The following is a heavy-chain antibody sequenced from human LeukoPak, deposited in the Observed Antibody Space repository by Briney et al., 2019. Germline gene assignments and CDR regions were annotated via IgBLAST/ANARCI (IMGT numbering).Heavy chain of an antibody. V-gene: IGHV4-4*07. CDR3: ARELRDSSGYYRDAFDI. Sequence: SETLSLTCTVSGGSISSYYWSWIRQPAGKGLEWIGRIYTSGSTNYNPSLKSRVTMSVDTSKNQFSLKLSSVTAAATAVYYCARELRDSSGYYRDAFDIWGQGTMVTVSS. D-gene: IGHD3-22*01. J-gene: IGHJ3*02. CDR2: IYTSGST. CDR1: GGSISSYY.